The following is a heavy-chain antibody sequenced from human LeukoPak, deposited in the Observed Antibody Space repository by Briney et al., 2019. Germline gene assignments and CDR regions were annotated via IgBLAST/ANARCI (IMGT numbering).Heavy chain of an antibody. Sequence: ASVKVSCEASGYTFTGYYMHWVRQATGQGLEWMGWMNPNSGNTGYAQKFQGRVTMTRNTSISTAYMELSSLRSEDTAVYYCARGQGSSYYYYYGMDVWGQGTTVTVSS. CDR1: GYTFTGYY. J-gene: IGHJ6*02. V-gene: IGHV1-8*02. CDR3: ARGQGSSYYYYYGMDV. CDR2: MNPNSGNT. D-gene: IGHD1-26*01.